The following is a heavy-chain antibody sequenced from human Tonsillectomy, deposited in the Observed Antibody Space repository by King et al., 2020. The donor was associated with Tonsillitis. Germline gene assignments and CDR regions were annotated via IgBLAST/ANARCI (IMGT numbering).Heavy chain of an antibody. V-gene: IGHV3-74*01. CDR2: INSDGSTT. CDR3: ARSEGDYGDSGY. J-gene: IGHJ4*02. D-gene: IGHD4-17*01. CDR1: GFTFSSYW. Sequence: VQLVESGGGLVQPGGSLRLSCAASGFTFSSYWMHWVRQAPGKGLVWVSRINSDGSTTSYADSVKGRFTISRDNAKNTLNLQMNSLRAEDTAVYYCARSEGDYGDSGYWGQGTLVTVSS.